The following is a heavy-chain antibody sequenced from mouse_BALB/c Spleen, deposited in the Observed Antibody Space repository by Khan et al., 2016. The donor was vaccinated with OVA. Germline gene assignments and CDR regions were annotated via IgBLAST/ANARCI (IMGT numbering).Heavy chain of an antibody. J-gene: IGHJ2*01. Sequence: QIQLVQSGPELKKPGETVKISCKASGYTFTDYSMHWVKQAPGKGLKWMGWINTETGEPTYADDFKGRFAFSLETSTSTAYLQINNLKNEDTATYFCARDRYDYFNYWGQGTTLTVSS. CDR1: GYTFTDYS. V-gene: IGHV9-2-1*01. D-gene: IGHD2-14*01. CDR2: INTETGEP. CDR3: ARDRYDYFNY.